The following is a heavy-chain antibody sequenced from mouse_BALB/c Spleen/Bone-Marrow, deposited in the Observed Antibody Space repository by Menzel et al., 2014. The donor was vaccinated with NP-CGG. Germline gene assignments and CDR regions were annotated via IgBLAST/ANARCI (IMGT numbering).Heavy chain of an antibody. V-gene: IGHV7-3*02. CDR1: EFTFTDYY. CDR3: ARDENVGIYWYFDV. J-gene: IGHJ1*01. Sequence: EVKLMESGGGSVQPGGSLRLSCATSEFTFTDYYMSWVRQPPGKALEWLGFIRNKANGYTTEYSASVKGRFTISRDNSQRILYLQMNTLRAEDSATYYCARDENVGIYWYFDVWGAGTTVIVSS. CDR2: IRNKANGYTT.